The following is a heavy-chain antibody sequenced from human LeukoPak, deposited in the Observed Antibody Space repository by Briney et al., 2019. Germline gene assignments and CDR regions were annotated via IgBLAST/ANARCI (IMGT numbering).Heavy chain of an antibody. J-gene: IGHJ3*01. CDR2: IRYDGRNK. CDR1: GFTFSNSD. CDR3: AKDESRVRGIIRAAFDF. V-gene: IGHV3-30*02. D-gene: IGHD3-10*01. Sequence: GGSLRLSCEASGFTFSNSDMHWVRQAPGKGLEWVAFIRYDGRNKYYADSVKGRFTISRDNAKNSLYLQMNSLRAEDTALYYCAKDESRVRGIIRAAFDFWGQGTMVSVSS.